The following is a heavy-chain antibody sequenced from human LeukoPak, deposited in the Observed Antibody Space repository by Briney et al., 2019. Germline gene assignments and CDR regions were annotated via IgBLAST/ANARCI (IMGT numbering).Heavy chain of an antibody. CDR2: MNPNSGNT. CDR3: ARGVWVRGVFRDYYYMDV. D-gene: IGHD3-10*01. V-gene: IGHV1-8*02. CDR1: NYTFTNYG. J-gene: IGHJ6*03. Sequence: ASVKVSCKASNYTFTNYGISWVRQATGQGLEWMGWMNPNSGNTGYAQKLQGRVTMTRNTSISAAYMDLSSLRSEDTAVYYCARGVWVRGVFRDYYYMDVWGTGTTVTISS.